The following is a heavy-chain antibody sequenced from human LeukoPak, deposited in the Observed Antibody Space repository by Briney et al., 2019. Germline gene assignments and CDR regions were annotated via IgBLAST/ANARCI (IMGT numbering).Heavy chain of an antibody. CDR1: GFPFSSYW. D-gene: IGHD2-8*02. V-gene: IGHV3-74*03. Sequence: GGSLRLSCAASGFPFSSYWMHWVRQPPGKGLVWVARINTNSRIITYADSVRGRFTISRDNAENTLSLQMNSLRPEDTAVYYCVRDLVLVDTPGDDFDFWGQGTLVTVSS. CDR2: INTNSRII. J-gene: IGHJ4*02. CDR3: VRDLVLVDTPGDDFDF.